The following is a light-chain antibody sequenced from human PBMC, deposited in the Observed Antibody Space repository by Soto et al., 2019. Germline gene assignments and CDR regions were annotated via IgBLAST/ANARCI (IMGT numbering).Light chain of an antibody. CDR2: AAS. Sequence: DIQMTQSPSSVSASVGDRVTITCRASQGISSWIAWSQQKPGKAPKLLIYAASSLQSGVPSRFSGSGSGTDFTLTISSLQPEDFATYYCQQSNSFPLTFDGGTKVEIK. V-gene: IGKV1-12*01. J-gene: IGKJ4*01. CDR1: QGISSW. CDR3: QQSNSFPLT.